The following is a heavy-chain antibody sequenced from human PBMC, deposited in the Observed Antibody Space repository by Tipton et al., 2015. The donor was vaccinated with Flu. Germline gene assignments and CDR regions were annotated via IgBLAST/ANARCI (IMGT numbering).Heavy chain of an antibody. V-gene: IGHV4-4*02. J-gene: IGHJ4*02. CDR2: IYHRGDT. Sequence: TLSLTCAVSGVSISSSSWWSWVRQPPGKGLEWIADIYHRGDTNYNPSLKSRVSISVDKSKNQFSLTLRSVTAADTAVYYCAREFQFNYNYRHFDYWGQGTLVTVSS. D-gene: IGHD1-1*01. CDR1: GVSISSSSW. CDR3: AREFQFNYNYRHFDY.